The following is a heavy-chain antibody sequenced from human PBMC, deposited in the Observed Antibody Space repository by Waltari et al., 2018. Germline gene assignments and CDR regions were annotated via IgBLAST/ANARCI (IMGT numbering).Heavy chain of an antibody. V-gene: IGHV3-23*04. CDR1: GFTYRNDP. Sequence: EVQLVDSGGGLVQPGGSLRLSCAASGFTYRNDPMTWVRQAPGKGLEWVSSISSTGGTIHYAASVKGRFTISRDDSKNTLYLQMHNLRAEDTAVYYCAKGAQYQLLYFYFDSWGQGTLVTVSS. J-gene: IGHJ4*02. CDR2: ISSTGGTI. CDR3: AKGAQYQLLYFYFDS. D-gene: IGHD2-2*02.